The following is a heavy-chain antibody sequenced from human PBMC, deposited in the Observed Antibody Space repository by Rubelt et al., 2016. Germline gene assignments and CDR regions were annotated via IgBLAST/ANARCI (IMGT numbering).Heavy chain of an antibody. CDR3: ARDRDYMLDY. J-gene: IGHJ4*02. CDR2: ISTNSGDT. D-gene: IGHD4-11*01. V-gene: IGHV1-18*01. Sequence: QVQLVQSGAEVKKPGASVKVSCKPSGYTFTRNGVSWVRQAPGQGLEWLGWISTNSGDTNYAQNLQGRVTPTTDTSTSTVYMGMMSLTSDDTAVYYCARDRDYMLDYWGQGTLITVSS. CDR1: GYTFTRNG.